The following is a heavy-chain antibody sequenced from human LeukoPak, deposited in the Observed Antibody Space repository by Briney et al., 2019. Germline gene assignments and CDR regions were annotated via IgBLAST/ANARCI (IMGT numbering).Heavy chain of an antibody. CDR2: ISSSGDYT. Sequence: PGGSLRLSCSASGFTFSDYAMHWVRQAPGRGLQFVSAISSSGDYTSYSDSVKGRFTISRDNSKNTLHLQMSSLRPEDTAVYFCVKRGRTSDYAYDYWGQDPWSPSPQ. D-gene: IGHD4-17*01. J-gene: IGHJ4*01. V-gene: IGHV3-64D*06. CDR3: VKRGRTSDYAYDY. CDR1: GFTFSDYA.